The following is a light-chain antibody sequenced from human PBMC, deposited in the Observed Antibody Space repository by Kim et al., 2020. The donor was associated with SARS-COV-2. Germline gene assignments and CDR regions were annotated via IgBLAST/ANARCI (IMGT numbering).Light chain of an antibody. J-gene: IGKJ5*01. Sequence: SLSPGERATPSSRASQSVSSYLGWYPQKPGQAPRLVIYDASNRATGIPARFSGSGSGTDFTLTISSLEPEDSAVYFCQQRSNSITFGQGTRLEIK. CDR2: DAS. V-gene: IGKV3-11*01. CDR3: QQRSNSIT. CDR1: QSVSSY.